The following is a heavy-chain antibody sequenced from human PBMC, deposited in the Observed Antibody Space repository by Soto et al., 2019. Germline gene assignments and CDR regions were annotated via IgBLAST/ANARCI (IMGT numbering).Heavy chain of an antibody. CDR3: AREGGLLLEY. Sequence: QVQLVESGGGVVQPGRSLRLSCAASGFTFSSYAMHWVRQAPGKGLEWVAVISYDGSNKYYADSVKGRFTISRDISKNTLYLQMNSLRAEDTAVYYCAREGGLLLEYWGQGTLVTVSS. CDR2: ISYDGSNK. J-gene: IGHJ4*02. CDR1: GFTFSSYA. D-gene: IGHD2-15*01. V-gene: IGHV3-30-3*01.